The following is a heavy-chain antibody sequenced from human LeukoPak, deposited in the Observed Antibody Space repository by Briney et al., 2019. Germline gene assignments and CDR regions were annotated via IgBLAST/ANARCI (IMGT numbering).Heavy chain of an antibody. Sequence: GGSLRLSCAASGFTFSSYAMHWVRQPPGRGREWVAVISYDGSNKYYAHSVKGRFSTSRDNSKNTLYLQMTSLRAEDPAVYYCARDRASDAARIMTTVPPFDYWGQGTLVTVSS. CDR2: ISYDGSNK. CDR3: ARDRASDAARIMTTVPPFDY. J-gene: IGHJ4*02. CDR1: GFTFSSYA. V-gene: IGHV3-30-3*01. D-gene: IGHD4-17*01.